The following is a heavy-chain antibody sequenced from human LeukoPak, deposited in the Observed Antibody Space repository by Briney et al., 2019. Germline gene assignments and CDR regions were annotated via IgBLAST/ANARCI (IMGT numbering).Heavy chain of an antibody. CDR1: GFTFSSYA. Sequence: GGSLRLSCAASGFTFSSYAMSWVRQAPGKGLEWVSAISGSGGSTYYADSVKGRFTIPRDNSKNTLYLQMNSLRAEDTAVYYCATRGPMAGYFDYWGQGTLVTVSS. CDR3: ATRGPMAGYFDY. CDR2: ISGSGGST. V-gene: IGHV3-23*01. D-gene: IGHD5-24*01. J-gene: IGHJ4*02.